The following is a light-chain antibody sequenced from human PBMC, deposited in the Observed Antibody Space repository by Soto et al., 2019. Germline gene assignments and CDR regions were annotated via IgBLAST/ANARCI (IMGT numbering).Light chain of an antibody. V-gene: IGLV2-14*01. CDR3: SSYTSSSTLV. Sequence: QSALTQPASVSGSPGQSITISCTGTSSDVGGYNYVSWYQQHPGKAPKLMIYEVSNRPSGVSNRFSGSKSGNTASLTISGIQAEDEADYSCSSYTSSSTLVFGTGTKVTV. CDR1: SSDVGGYNY. J-gene: IGLJ1*01. CDR2: EVS.